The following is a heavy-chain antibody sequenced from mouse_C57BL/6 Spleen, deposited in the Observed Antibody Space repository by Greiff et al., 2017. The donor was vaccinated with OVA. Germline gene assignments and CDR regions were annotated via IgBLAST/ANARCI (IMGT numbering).Heavy chain of an antibody. CDR1: GYTFTSYG. V-gene: IGHV1-81*01. CDR3: ARSGDGYSYAMDY. Sequence: VMLVESGAELARPGASVKLSCKASGYTFTSYGISWVKQRTGQGLEWIGEIYPRSGNTYYNEKFKGKATLTADKSSSTAYMELRSLTSEDSAVYFCARSGDGYSYAMDYWGQGTSVTVSS. D-gene: IGHD2-3*01. CDR2: IYPRSGNT. J-gene: IGHJ4*01.